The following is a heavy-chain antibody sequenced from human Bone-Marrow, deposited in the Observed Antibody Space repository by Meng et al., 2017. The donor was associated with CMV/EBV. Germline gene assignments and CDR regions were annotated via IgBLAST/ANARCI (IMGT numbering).Heavy chain of an antibody. Sequence: SEPLSLTCTVSGGSISSYYWCWIRQPPGKGLEWIGYINYSGSTNYNPSLKSRVTISVDTSKNQFSLKLSSVTAADTAVYYCERVEKATIWLVDPWGQGTLVTVSS. CDR2: INYSGST. V-gene: IGHV4-59*01. CDR3: ERVEKATIWLVDP. J-gene: IGHJ5*02. CDR1: GGSISSYY. D-gene: IGHD5-24*01.